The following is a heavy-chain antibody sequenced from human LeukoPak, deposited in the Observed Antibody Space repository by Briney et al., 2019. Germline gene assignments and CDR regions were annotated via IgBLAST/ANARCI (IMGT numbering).Heavy chain of an antibody. D-gene: IGHD3-10*01. CDR3: AKDRGIISDY. CDR1: GFTFSSYG. V-gene: IGHV3-23*01. J-gene: IGHJ4*02. CDR2: ISGSGGST. Sequence: GGSLRLSCAASGFTFSSYGMSWVRQAPGKGLEGVSAISGSGGSTYYADSVKGRFTISRDNSKNTLYLQMNSLRAEDTAVYYCAKDRGIISDYWGQGTLVTVSS.